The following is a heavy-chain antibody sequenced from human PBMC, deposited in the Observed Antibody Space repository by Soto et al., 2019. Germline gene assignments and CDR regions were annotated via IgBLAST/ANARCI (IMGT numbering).Heavy chain of an antibody. D-gene: IGHD2-2*01. CDR1: GCTFTSYD. Sequence: ASVKVSCKVSGCTFTSYDINWVRQAAGQGLEWMGWMNPNSGNTGYAQKFQGRVTMTRNTSISTAYMELSSLRSEDTAVYYCARSPRVVPAAMASRVDPWGQGTRFTVSS. CDR2: MNPNSGNT. J-gene: IGHJ5*02. V-gene: IGHV1-8*01. CDR3: ARSPRVVPAAMASRVDP.